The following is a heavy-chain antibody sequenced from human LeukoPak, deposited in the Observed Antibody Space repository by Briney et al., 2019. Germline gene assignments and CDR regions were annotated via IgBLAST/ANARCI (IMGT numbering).Heavy chain of an antibody. J-gene: IGHJ4*02. D-gene: IGHD1-26*01. CDR3: ARSSGSNVFDY. CDR2: ISSSTYT. CDR1: GFTFSDYY. Sequence: PGGSLRLSCAASGFTFSDYYMSWIRQAPGKGLEWVSYISSSTYTNYVDSVKGRFTISRDNAKNSMYLQMNSLRAEDTAVYYCARSSGSNVFDYWGQGTLVTVCS. V-gene: IGHV3-11*03.